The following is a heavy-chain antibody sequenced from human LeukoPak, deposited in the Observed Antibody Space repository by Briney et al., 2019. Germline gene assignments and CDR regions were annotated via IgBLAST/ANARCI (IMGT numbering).Heavy chain of an antibody. D-gene: IGHD2-2*01. V-gene: IGHV3-23*01. CDR2: ISGDGGTT. CDR1: GFTFSNFYA. CDR3: PSGHVESAMSFDH. Sequence: GGSLRLSCAASGFTFSNFYAMNWVRQAPGKGLEWVSTISGDGGTTHYADSVKGRFTISRDKSRNTLYLKMNSLRVEDTAVYYCPSGHVESAMSFDHWRQGTVVTVSS. J-gene: IGHJ4*02.